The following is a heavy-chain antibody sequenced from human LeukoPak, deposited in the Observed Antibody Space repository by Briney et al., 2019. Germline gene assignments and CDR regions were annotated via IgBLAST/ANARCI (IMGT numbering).Heavy chain of an antibody. CDR3: ARFGLVKHIEVAGIPFDI. D-gene: IGHD6-19*01. Sequence: ASVKVSYKPSGYTFPSYAFTWVLQAPGPGLESVVCSGAYNGNTNYAQKLQGRGTMTTDTPTSTAYMELRSLRSDDTALYYCARFGLVKHIEVAGIPFDIGGQGTMVTVSS. CDR1: GYTFPSYA. J-gene: IGHJ3*02. CDR2: SGAYNGNT. V-gene: IGHV1-18*01.